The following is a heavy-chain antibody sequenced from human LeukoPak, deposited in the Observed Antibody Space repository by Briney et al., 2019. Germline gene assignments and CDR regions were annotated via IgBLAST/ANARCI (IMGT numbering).Heavy chain of an antibody. J-gene: IGHJ3*02. CDR2: IYDSGTT. CDR3: ARDFSAAFDI. Sequence: SETLSLTWTVSGGSISGYYWSWIRQPPGKGLEWIGYIYDSGTTNYNPSLKSRVTISVDTSKNQFSLTLNSVTAADTAVYYCARDFSAAFDIWGQGTMVTVSS. CDR1: GGSISGYY. D-gene: IGHD2/OR15-2a*01. V-gene: IGHV4-59*01.